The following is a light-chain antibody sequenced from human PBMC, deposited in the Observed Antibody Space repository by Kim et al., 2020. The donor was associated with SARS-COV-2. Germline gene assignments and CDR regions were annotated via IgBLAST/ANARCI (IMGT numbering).Light chain of an antibody. J-gene: IGKJ2*01. Sequence: RATINCKSRQSVLYSANNKSYFAWYQQTPGQPPTLLIYWASTRESGVPDRFSGSGSGTDFTLTISSLQAEDVAVYYCQQYYSTPYTFGQGTKLEI. CDR1: QSVLYSANNKSY. CDR2: WAS. CDR3: QQYYSTPYT. V-gene: IGKV4-1*01.